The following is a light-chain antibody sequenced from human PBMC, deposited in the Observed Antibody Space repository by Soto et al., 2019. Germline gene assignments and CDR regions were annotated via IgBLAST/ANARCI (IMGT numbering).Light chain of an antibody. J-gene: IGLJ3*02. V-gene: IGLV2-23*01. Sequence: QSALTQPASVSGSPGQSITISCTGTSSDVGSYNLVSWYQHHPGKAPKVMIYEGSKRPSGVSNRFSGSKSGNTAFLTISGLQADDEADYYCCSYAGSSSWVFGGGTKLTVL. CDR3: CSYAGSSSWV. CDR2: EGS. CDR1: SSDVGSYNL.